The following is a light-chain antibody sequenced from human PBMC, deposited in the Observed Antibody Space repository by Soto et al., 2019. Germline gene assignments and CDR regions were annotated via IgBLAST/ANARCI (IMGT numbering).Light chain of an antibody. CDR1: QSIGVY. CDR3: QQYNSYWTWT. Sequence: IQMTQSPSSLSASVGDRVTISCRSSQSIGVYLAWYQQRSGVAPKLLIYKASSLESGVPSRFSGSGSGTEFTLTISSLQPDDLGSYYCQQYNSYWTWTFGQGTKV. J-gene: IGKJ1*01. CDR2: KAS. V-gene: IGKV1-5*03.